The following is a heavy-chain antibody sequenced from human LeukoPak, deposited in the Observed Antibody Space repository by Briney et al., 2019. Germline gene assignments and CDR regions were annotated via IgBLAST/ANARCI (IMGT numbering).Heavy chain of an antibody. Sequence: GGSLRLSCAASGFTFSDYYMSWIRQAPGKGLEWVSYISSSSSHTNYADSVKGRFTISRDNAKNSLYLQMNSLRAEDTAVYYCARGGYYDILTGLNWFDPWGQGTLVTVSS. CDR2: ISSSSSHT. CDR3: ARGGYYDILTGLNWFDP. J-gene: IGHJ5*02. V-gene: IGHV3-11*06. D-gene: IGHD3-9*01. CDR1: GFTFSDYY.